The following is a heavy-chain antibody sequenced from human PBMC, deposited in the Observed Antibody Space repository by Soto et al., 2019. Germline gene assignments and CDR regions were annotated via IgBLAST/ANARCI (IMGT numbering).Heavy chain of an antibody. CDR3: ARDCTGGSCFCIY. Sequence: QVQLVQSAAEVKKPGASVKVSCKASGYTLTNYAISCVRQAPGQGPEWMGWINTYNGNSNYEQKFQGRVTMTTDTSTNTAYMELRSLTSDDTAVYYCARDCTGGSCFCIYWCQGTLVTVSS. D-gene: IGHD2-15*01. J-gene: IGHJ4*02. CDR1: GYTLTNYA. V-gene: IGHV1-18*01. CDR2: INTYNGNS.